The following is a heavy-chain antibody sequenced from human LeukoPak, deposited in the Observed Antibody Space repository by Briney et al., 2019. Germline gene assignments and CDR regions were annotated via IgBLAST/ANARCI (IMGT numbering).Heavy chain of an antibody. D-gene: IGHD3-22*01. CDR3: ARGGGMDYYDSSGPTDY. CDR1: GYTFTSYG. CDR2: ISAYNGHT. V-gene: IGHV1-18*01. Sequence: ASVKVSCKASGYTFTSYGFSWVRQAPGQGPEWMGWISAYNGHTNYAQKLQGRVTMTTDTSTSTAYMELRSLRSDDTAVYYCARGGGMDYYDSSGPTDYWGQGILVTVSS. J-gene: IGHJ4*02.